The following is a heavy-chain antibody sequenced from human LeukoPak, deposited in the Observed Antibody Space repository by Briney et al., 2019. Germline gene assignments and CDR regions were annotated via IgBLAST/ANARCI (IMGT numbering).Heavy chain of an antibody. CDR1: GFTFSNYA. CDR2: ISSGGTYE. CDR3: ARDPTYYYDSGSSGPHYFDN. Sequence: GGSLRLSCAASGFTFSNYAMYWVRQAPGKGLEWVSLISSGGTYEYYADSVKGRFTISRDNSKNTLYLQLNSLRAEDTAVYYCARDPTYYYDSGSSGPHYFDNWGQGTLVTVSS. J-gene: IGHJ4*02. V-gene: IGHV3-30*01. D-gene: IGHD3-10*01.